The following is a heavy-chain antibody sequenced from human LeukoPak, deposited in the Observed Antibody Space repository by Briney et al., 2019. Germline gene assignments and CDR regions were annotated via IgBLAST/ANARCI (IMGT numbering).Heavy chain of an antibody. Sequence: GGSLRLSCAASGFTFSDYYMSWIRQAPGKGLEWVSYISSSGSTIYYADSVKGRFTISRDNSKNTLYLQMNSLRAEDTAVYYCARDTGSWYGYDAFDIWGQGTMVTVSS. CDR1: GFTFSDYY. CDR3: ARDTGSWYGYDAFDI. CDR2: ISSSGSTI. V-gene: IGHV3-11*04. J-gene: IGHJ3*02. D-gene: IGHD6-13*01.